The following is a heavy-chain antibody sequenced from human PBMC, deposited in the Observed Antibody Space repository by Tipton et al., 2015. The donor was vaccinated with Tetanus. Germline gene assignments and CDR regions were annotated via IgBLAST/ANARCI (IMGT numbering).Heavy chain of an antibody. J-gene: IGHJ4*02. CDR1: GYTFTGYY. V-gene: IGHV1-2*02. CDR3: ARIEEQLLVVSGFDY. Sequence: QSGPEVKKPGASVKVSCKASGYTFTGYYVHWVRQAPGQGLEWMGWIHPDSGDTNYAQKFQGRVTMTRDTSITTAYMELCRLSSDDTAVDYCARIEEQLLVVSGFDYWGQGTLVNVTS. D-gene: IGHD6-13*01. CDR2: IHPDSGDT.